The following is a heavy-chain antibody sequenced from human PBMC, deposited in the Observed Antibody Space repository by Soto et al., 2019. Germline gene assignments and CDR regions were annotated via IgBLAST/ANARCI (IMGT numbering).Heavy chain of an antibody. D-gene: IGHD3-3*01. V-gene: IGHV4-39*01. Sequence: SETLSLTCTVSGGSISSSSYYWGWIRQPPGKGLEWIGSIYYSGSTYYNPSLKSRVTISVDTSKNQFSLKLSSVTAADTAVYYCARQAGFWPGWGQGTLVTVSS. CDR3: ARQAGFWPG. CDR2: IYYSGST. J-gene: IGHJ4*02. CDR1: GGSISSSSYY.